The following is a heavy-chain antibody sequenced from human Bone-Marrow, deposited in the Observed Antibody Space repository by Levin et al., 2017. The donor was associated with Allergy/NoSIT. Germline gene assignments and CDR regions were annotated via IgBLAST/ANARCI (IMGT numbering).Heavy chain of an antibody. V-gene: IGHV4-30-2*01. CDR1: GGSISSGGYS. J-gene: IGHJ2*01. CDR2: IYHSGST. CDR3: AGVRSGDARWNWYFDL. D-gene: IGHD7-27*01. Sequence: SETLSLTCAVSGGSISSGGYSWSWIRQPPGKGLEWIGYIYHSGSTYYNPSLKSRVTISVDRSKNQFSLKLSSVTAADTAVYYCAGVRSGDARWNWYFDLWGRGTLVTVSS.